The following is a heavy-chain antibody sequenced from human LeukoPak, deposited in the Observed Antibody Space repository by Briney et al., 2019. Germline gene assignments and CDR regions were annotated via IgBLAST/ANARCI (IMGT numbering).Heavy chain of an antibody. CDR1: GFTFSRHA. CDR2: ITGRRSGI. V-gene: IGHV3-23*01. J-gene: IGHJ4*02. Sequence: GGSLRLSCAASGFTFSRHAVYWVRQAPGKGLEWVSTITGRRSGIYYADSVKGRFTISRDNSKNTMFMQMNSLRAEDTAVYYCVRSTKGAFDYWGQGTLVTVSS. CDR3: VRSTKGAFDY.